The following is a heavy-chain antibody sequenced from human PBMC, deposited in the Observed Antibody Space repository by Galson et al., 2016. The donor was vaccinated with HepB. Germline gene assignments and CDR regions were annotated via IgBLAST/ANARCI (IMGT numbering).Heavy chain of an antibody. J-gene: IGHJ4*02. CDR2: IFYSGSS. CDR1: GGSISSGGYY. V-gene: IGHV4-31*03. CDR3: AKIRLLCPSTTCYGVVLDY. D-gene: IGHD2-2*01. Sequence: TLSLTCSVSGGSISSGGYYWSWIRQHPGKGLEWIGYIFYSGSSYYNPSLKSRVTISVDTSKNQFSLKLSSVTAADTAVYYCAKIRLLCPSTTCYGVVLDYWCRGTLVTGSS.